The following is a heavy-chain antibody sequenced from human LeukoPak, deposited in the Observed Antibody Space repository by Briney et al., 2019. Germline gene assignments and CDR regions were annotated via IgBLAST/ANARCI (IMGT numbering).Heavy chain of an antibody. D-gene: IGHD6-13*01. CDR1: GGSISSYY. CDR2: IYTSGST. J-gene: IGHJ6*03. Sequence: SETLSLTCTVSGGSISSYYWSWIRQPPGKGLEWIGYIYTSGSTNYNPSLKSRVTISVDTSKNQFSLKLSSVTAADTAVYYCARLVMGSSCSKSYYYNYMDVWGKGTPVTVSS. CDR3: ARLVMGSSCSKSYYYNYMDV. V-gene: IGHV4-4*09.